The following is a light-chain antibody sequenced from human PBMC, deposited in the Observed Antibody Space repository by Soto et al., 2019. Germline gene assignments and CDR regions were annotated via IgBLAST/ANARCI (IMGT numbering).Light chain of an antibody. J-gene: IGKJ1*01. CDR3: QHYNSWPRT. CDR1: QSVSSN. V-gene: IGKV3-15*01. CDR2: GAS. Sequence: EMVMTQSPATVSVSPGERATLSCRASQSVSSNLVWYQQKPGQAPRLLIYGASTRATGVPARFSGSGSGTEFTLTISSLQSEDFAVYHCQHYNSWPRTFGQGTKVESK.